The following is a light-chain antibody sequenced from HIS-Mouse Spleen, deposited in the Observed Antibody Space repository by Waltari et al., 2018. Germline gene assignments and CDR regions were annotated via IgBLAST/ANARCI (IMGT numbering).Light chain of an antibody. CDR1: NIGSKS. V-gene: IGLV3-21*02. CDR2: DDS. J-gene: IGLJ1*01. Sequence: SYVLTQPPSVSVAPGQTARITCGGNNIGSKSVHLYQQKPGQALVLVVYDDSDRPSGIPERFSGSNSGNTATLTISRVEAGDEADYYCQVWDSSSDHYVFGTGTKVTVL. CDR3: QVWDSSSDHYV.